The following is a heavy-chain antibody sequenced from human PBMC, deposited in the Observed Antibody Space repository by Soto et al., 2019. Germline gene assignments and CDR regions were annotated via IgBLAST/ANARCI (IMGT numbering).Heavy chain of an antibody. CDR2: IIPIFGTA. CDR1: GGTFSSYA. CDR3: ARGWVYSYGPRGDYYYGMDV. V-gene: IGHV1-69*13. D-gene: IGHD5-18*01. J-gene: IGHJ6*02. Sequence: SVKVSCKASGGTFSSYAISWARQAPGQGLEWMGGIIPIFGTANYAQKFQGRVTITADESTSTAYMELSSLRSEDTAVYYCARGWVYSYGPRGDYYYGMDVWGQGTTVTVSS.